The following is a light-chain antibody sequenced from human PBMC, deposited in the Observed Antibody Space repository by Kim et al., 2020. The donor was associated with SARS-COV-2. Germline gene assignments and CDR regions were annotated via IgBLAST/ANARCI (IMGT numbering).Light chain of an antibody. CDR1: SSNIGNNY. CDR2: GNN. CDR3: GTWDSSLNGVL. J-gene: IGLJ2*01. V-gene: IGLV1-51*01. Sequence: GQKVNISCSGSSSNIGNNYVSWYQQLPETAPKLLIYGNNKRPSGIPDRFSGSKSGTSATLAITGLQTGDEADYYCGTWDSSLNGVLFGGGTQLTVL.